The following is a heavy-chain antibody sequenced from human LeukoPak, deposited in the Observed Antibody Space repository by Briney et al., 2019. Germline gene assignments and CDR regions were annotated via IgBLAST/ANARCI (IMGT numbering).Heavy chain of an antibody. CDR3: ARREGIAAAGVSGVYNYYYYMDV. CDR2: ISQNGDS. Sequence: SETLSLTCGVSGGSLSFYYWSWIRQSPGKGLEWIAEISQNGDSNYNMSLKSRVTISLDKSKNQVSLKLNSVTAADTAVYYCARREGIAAAGVSGVYNYYYYMDVWGKGTTVTVSS. J-gene: IGHJ6*03. CDR1: GGSLSFYY. V-gene: IGHV4-34*01. D-gene: IGHD6-13*01.